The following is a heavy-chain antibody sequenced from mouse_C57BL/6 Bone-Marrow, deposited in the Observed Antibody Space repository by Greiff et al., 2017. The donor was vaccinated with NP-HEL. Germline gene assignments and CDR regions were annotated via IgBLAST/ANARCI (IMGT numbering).Heavy chain of an antibody. CDR2: IYPGSGNT. D-gene: IGHD2-1*01. CDR3: ARALLPWYFDV. J-gene: IGHJ1*03. V-gene: IGHV1-66*01. Sequence: QVQLQQSGPELVKPGASVKISCKASGYSFTSYYIHWVKKRPGQGLEWIGWIYPGSGNTKYNEKFKGKATLTADTSSSTAYMQLSSLTSEDSAVYYCARALLPWYFDVWGTGTTVTVSS. CDR1: GYSFTSYY.